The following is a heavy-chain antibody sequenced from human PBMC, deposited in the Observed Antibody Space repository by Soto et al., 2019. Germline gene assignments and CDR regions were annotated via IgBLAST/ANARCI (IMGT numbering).Heavy chain of an antibody. J-gene: IGHJ6*02. CDR2: ISFDGSTE. CDR3: ARSRHGSGSYTHFYYCLDV. CDR1: GFTFISYA. D-gene: IGHD3-10*01. Sequence: QVQLVESGGGVVQPGRSLRLSCAASGFTFISYAMHWVRQAPGKGLEWVAVISFDGSTEYYADSVKGRFTISRDNSKNTGYMQMNSLRSEDTAVYYCARSRHGSGSYTHFYYCLDVCGQGTTVTVSS. V-gene: IGHV3-30-3*01.